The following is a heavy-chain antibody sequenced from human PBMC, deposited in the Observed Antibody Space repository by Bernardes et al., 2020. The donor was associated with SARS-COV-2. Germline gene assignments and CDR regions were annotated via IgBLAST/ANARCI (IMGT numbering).Heavy chain of an antibody. CDR3: AREGRKLGMGAGYFDY. CDR2: IIPILGIA. J-gene: IGHJ4*02. V-gene: IGHV1-69*04. Sequence: SVKVSCKASGGTFSSYAISWVRQAPGQGLEWMGRIIPILGIANYAQKFQGRVTITADKSTSTAYMELSSLRSEDTAVYYCAREGRKLGMGAGYFDYWGQGTLVTVSS. CDR1: GGTFSSYA. D-gene: IGHD7-27*01.